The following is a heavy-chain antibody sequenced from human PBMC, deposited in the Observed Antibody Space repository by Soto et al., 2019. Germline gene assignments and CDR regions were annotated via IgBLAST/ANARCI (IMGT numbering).Heavy chain of an antibody. CDR1: VFTFSSYS. CDR3: ARDSYSGSSWGSEY. D-gene: IGHD6-13*01. CDR2: ISSSSSYI. V-gene: IGHV3-21*01. Sequence: EVQLVESGGGLVKPGGSLRLSCAASVFTFSSYSMNWVRQAPGKGLEWVSSISSSSSYIYYADSVKGRFTISRDNAKNSLYLQMNSLRADDTAVYYCARDSYSGSSWGSEYWGQGTLVTVSS. J-gene: IGHJ4*02.